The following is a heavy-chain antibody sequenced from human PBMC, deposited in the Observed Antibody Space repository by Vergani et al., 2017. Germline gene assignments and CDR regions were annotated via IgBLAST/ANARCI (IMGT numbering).Heavy chain of an antibody. CDR3: VKDAGSYENFFDS. CDR2: LTGGGGST. D-gene: IGHD1-26*01. J-gene: IGHJ4*02. V-gene: IGHV3-23*01. Sequence: EVQLLESGGSLKQPGGSGRLSWAASELTFSTYAMNWVGQAPGKGLEWVSALTGGGGSTYYADSFKGRFIISRDNSRDTLYLQMNSLRPEDTATYYCVKDAGSYENFFDSWGQGTLVTVSS. CDR1: ELTFSTYA.